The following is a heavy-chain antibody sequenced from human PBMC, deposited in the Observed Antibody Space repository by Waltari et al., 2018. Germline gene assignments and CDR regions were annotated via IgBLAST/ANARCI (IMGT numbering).Heavy chain of an antibody. CDR1: GGHFSAAY. J-gene: IGHJ5*02. CDR3: TRGGNYDFWSHRPFVDP. D-gene: IGHD3-3*01. V-gene: IGHV4-34*01. Sequence: QVQMQQWGAGLWKPSETLSLSCAACGGHFSAAYWGLVRHVPGKGLEWIGQIRHPGNTNYPPSLQSRVAISIDTSRNQFSLRVFSVTAADTGLYFCTRGGNYDFWSHRPFVDPWGQGTQVTVSS. CDR2: IRHPGNT.